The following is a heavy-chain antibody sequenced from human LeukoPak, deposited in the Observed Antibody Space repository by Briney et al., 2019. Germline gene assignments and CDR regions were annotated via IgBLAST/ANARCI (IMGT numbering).Heavy chain of an antibody. J-gene: IGHJ4*02. CDR1: GFTFRGSA. Sequence: PGRSLRLSCAASGFTFRGSAMHWVRQVPGEGLEWVSGISWNSEYMYYADSVKGRFTISRDNAKNSLYLQMDSLRPEDTALYYCAKSPHSSGWSYFDYWGQGTLVTVSS. D-gene: IGHD6-19*01. CDR3: AKSPHSSGWSYFDY. CDR2: ISWNSEYM. V-gene: IGHV3-9*01.